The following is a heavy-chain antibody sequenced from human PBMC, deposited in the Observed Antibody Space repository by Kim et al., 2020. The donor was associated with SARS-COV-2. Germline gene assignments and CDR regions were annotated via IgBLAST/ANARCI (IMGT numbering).Heavy chain of an antibody. Sequence: GGSLRLSCAASGFTFSSYGMHWVRQAPGKGLEWVAVISYDGSNKYYADSVKGRFTISRDKSKNTLYLQMNSLRVEDTAVYYCAKDWNGGRLDGEGGLDYWGQGTLVTVSS. CDR2: ISYDGSNK. J-gene: IGHJ4*02. D-gene: IGHD3-3*01. CDR1: GFTFSSYG. CDR3: AKDWNGGRLDGEGGLDY. V-gene: IGHV3-30*18.